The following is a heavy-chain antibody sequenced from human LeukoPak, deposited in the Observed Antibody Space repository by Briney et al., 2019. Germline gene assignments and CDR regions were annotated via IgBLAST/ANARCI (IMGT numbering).Heavy chain of an antibody. Sequence: PETLSLTCTVSGGSISSYNYYWGWIRQPPGKGLECIGSIYYSGSTYHNPSLKSRVTRSVDTSKNQFSLKLSSVTAADTAVYYCARHPYSGTYWAGTGYHYYYMDVWGKGTTVTVSS. V-gene: IGHV4-39*01. CDR3: ARHPYSGTYWAGTGYHYYYMDV. D-gene: IGHD1-26*01. CDR1: GGSISSYNYY. CDR2: IYYSGST. J-gene: IGHJ6*03.